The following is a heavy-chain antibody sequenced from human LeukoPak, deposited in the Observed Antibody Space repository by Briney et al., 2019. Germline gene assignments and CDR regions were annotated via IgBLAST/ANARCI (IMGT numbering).Heavy chain of an antibody. V-gene: IGHV1-69*04. D-gene: IGHD3-22*01. Sequence: SVKVSCKASGGTFSSDAISWVRQAPGQRPEWMGKVTPILGIANYAPKFQGRVTLIADKSTNTAYMELSSLRSEDTAIYYCARETYFYDSSGFSYIYWFDPWGQGTLVTVSS. CDR3: ARETYFYDSSGFSYIYWFDP. J-gene: IGHJ5*01. CDR1: GGTFSSDA. CDR2: VTPILGIA.